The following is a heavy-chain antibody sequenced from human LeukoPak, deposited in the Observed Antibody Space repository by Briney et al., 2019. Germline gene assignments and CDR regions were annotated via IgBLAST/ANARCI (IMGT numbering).Heavy chain of an antibody. CDR2: FDPEDGAT. CDR1: GYTLTELS. Sequence: ASVKVSCKVSGYTLTELSMHWVRQAPGKGLEWMGGFDPEDGATIYAQKFQGRVTMTEDTSTDTAYMELSSLRSEDTAVYYCARAPQDSSGYSGFDYWGQGTLVTVSS. V-gene: IGHV1-24*01. D-gene: IGHD3-22*01. J-gene: IGHJ4*02. CDR3: ARAPQDSSGYSGFDY.